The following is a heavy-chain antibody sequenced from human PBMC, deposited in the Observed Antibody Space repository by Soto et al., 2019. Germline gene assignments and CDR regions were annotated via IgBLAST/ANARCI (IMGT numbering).Heavy chain of an antibody. CDR3: ARVLGNWFDP. CDR2: IWYDGSNK. J-gene: IGHJ5*02. Sequence: GGSLRLSCAASGFTFSSYGIHWVRQAPGKGLEWVAVIWYDGSNKYYADSVKGRFTISRDNAKNSLYLQMNSLRGEDTAVYYCARVLGNWFDPWGQGTLVTVSS. CDR1: GFTFSSYG. V-gene: IGHV3-33*01.